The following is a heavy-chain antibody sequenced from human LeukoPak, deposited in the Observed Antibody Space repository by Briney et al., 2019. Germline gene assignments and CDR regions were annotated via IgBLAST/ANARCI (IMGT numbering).Heavy chain of an antibody. D-gene: IGHD5-18*01. CDR3: AREGDTAMVTYFDY. CDR1: GSTFSSYA. J-gene: IGHJ4*02. V-gene: IGHV3-30*04. CDR2: ISYDGSNK. Sequence: GGSLRLSCAASGSTFSSYAMHWVRQAPGEGLEWVAVISYDGSNKYYADSVKGRFTISRDNSKNTLYLQMNSLRAEDTAVYYCAREGDTAMVTYFDYWGQGTLVTVSS.